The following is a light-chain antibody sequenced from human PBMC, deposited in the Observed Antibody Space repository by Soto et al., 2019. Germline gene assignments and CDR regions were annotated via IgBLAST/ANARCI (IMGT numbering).Light chain of an antibody. CDR2: DAS. V-gene: IGKV1-5*01. Sequence: DIQMTQSPSTLSASVGDRFTMACRASQSISSWLAWYQQKPGKAPKLLIYDASSLESGVPSRFSGSGSGTDFTLTISSLQPEDFATYYCQQSYSTLWTFGQGTKVDI. CDR1: QSISSW. J-gene: IGKJ1*01. CDR3: QQSYSTLWT.